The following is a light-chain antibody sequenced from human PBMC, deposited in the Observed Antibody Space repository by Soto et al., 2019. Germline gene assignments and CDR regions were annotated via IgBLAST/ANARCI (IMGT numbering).Light chain of an antibody. Sequence: QPVLTQSTSVSGAPGQRVTVACTGTSSNIGADYDVHWYQQFPGTAPKLLLYGNKNRPSGVPDRFSGSKSGTSASLTISGLQAEDEAEYYSQSYDFGLSHYVFGPGTKLTVL. J-gene: IGLJ1*01. CDR1: SSNIGADYD. V-gene: IGLV1-40*01. CDR3: QSYDFGLSHYV. CDR2: GNK.